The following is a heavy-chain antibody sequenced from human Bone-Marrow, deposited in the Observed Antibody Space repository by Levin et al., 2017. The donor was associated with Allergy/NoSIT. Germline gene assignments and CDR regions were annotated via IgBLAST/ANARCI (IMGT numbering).Heavy chain of an antibody. Sequence: GSLRLSCTVSGGSVSTNSYYWGWIRQPPGKGPEWLGSIYHTGLTHYNPSLKSRVTISVDTSKTHFSLTLKSVTAADTAVYYCARDFWYTHGKTGFDIWGPGTTVTVSS. V-gene: IGHV4-39*07. CDR3: ARDFWYTHGKTGFDI. CDR2: IYHTGLT. D-gene: IGHD2-2*02. J-gene: IGHJ3*02. CDR1: GGSVSTNSYY.